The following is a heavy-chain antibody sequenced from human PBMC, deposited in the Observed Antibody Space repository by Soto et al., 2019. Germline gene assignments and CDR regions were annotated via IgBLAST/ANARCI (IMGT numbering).Heavy chain of an antibody. CDR1: GYTFTSYG. CDR2: ISAYNGNT. CDR3: AAVAPARGSFDY. D-gene: IGHD2-15*01. Sequence: ASVKVSCKASGYTFTSYGISWVRQAPGQGLEWMGWISAYNGNTNYAQKLQGRVTMTTDTSTRTAYMELRSLGSDDTAVYYGAAVAPARGSFDYWGQGTLVTVSS. V-gene: IGHV1-18*01. J-gene: IGHJ4*02.